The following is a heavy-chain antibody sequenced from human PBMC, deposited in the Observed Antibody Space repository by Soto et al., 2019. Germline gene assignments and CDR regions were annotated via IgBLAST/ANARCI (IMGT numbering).Heavy chain of an antibody. Sequence: GSLRLSCSASGFPFSDYYMSWIRQAPGKGLEWVSYISSSDNIIYYADSVKGRFTISRDNAKNSLYLQMNSLRAEDTAVYYCARDRGYYDSSGYFDYWGQGTLVTVSS. V-gene: IGHV3-11*01. CDR2: ISSSDNII. CDR3: ARDRGYYDSSGYFDY. J-gene: IGHJ4*02. D-gene: IGHD3-22*01. CDR1: GFPFSDYY.